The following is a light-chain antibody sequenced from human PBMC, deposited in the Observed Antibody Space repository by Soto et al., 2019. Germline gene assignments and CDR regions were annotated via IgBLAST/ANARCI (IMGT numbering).Light chain of an antibody. CDR3: QQGYSNPWT. CDR1: QSVNTY. CDR2: AAS. J-gene: IGKJ1*01. V-gene: IGKV1-39*01. Sequence: DIQMTQSPSSLSASVGDRVTSTFRASQSVNTYLHWYQQKAGQAPKLLIYAASNLQSGVPSRFSGRGSGTDFTLTVESLQPEDFATYYCQQGYSNPWTFGQGTKVDIK.